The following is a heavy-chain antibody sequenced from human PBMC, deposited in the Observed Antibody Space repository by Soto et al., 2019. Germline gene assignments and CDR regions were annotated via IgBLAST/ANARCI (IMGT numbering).Heavy chain of an antibody. V-gene: IGHV1-69*01. CDR3: ARHHSSTWYSPFDY. D-gene: IGHD6-13*01. Sequence: QVQLVQSGAEVKKPGSSVKVSCKASGGTFSSYAISWVRQAPGQGLEWMGGTIPFFGTTNYAQKFQDRVTITADESTSTAYMELTSLRSEDTAVYYCARHHSSTWYSPFDYWGQGTLVTVSS. J-gene: IGHJ4*02. CDR2: TIPFFGTT. CDR1: GGTFSSYA.